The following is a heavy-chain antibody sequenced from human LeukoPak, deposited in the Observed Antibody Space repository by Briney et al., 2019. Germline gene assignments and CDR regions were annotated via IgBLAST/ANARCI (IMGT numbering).Heavy chain of an antibody. CDR1: GGSFSGYY. CDR2: INHSGST. Sequence: PSETLSLTCAVYGGSFSGYYWSWIRQPPGKGLEWIGEINHSGSTNYNPSLKSRVTISVDTSKNQFSLKLSSVTAADTAVYYCARHQGMAARAAFDYWGQGTLVTVSS. CDR3: ARHQGMAARAAFDY. J-gene: IGHJ4*02. V-gene: IGHV4-34*01. D-gene: IGHD5-24*01.